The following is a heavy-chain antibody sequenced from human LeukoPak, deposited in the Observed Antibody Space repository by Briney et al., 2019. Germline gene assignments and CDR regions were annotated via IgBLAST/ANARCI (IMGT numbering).Heavy chain of an antibody. CDR2: IKQDGSEK. CDR3: ASPLYYDYVWGSYRPMDV. V-gene: IGHV3-7*01. D-gene: IGHD3-16*02. Sequence: GGSLRLSCAASGFTFSSYWMSWVRQAPGKGLEWVANIKQDGSEKYYVDSVKGRFTISRDNAKNSLYLQMNSLRAEDTAVYYCASPLYYDYVWGSYRPMDVWGKGTTVTISS. CDR1: GFTFSSYW. J-gene: IGHJ6*03.